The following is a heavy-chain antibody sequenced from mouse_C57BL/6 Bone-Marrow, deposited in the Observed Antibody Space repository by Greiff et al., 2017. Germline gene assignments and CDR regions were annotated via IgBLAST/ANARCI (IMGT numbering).Heavy chain of an antibody. Sequence: QVQLQQPGAELVKPGASVKMSCKASGYTFTSYWITWVKQRPGQGLEWIGDIYPGSGSTNYNGKFKGKATLTADKSSSTAYMQLSSLTSEDSAVYFGARSDYYGSSYYFDYWGQGTTLTVSS. CDR2: IYPGSGST. CDR3: ARSDYYGSSYYFDY. V-gene: IGHV1-55*01. D-gene: IGHD1-1*01. J-gene: IGHJ2*01. CDR1: GYTFTSYW.